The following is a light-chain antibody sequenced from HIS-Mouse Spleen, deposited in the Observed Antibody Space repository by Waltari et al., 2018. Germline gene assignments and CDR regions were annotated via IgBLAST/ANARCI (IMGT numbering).Light chain of an antibody. V-gene: IGLV3-25*03. Sequence: SYELTQPPSVSVSPGQTARITGSGDALPKQYAYWYQQKPGQAPVLVIYKDSERPSGIHERFSDSSSRTTVTLTISGDQAEDEADYCFQSADSSGTYMVFGGGTKLTVL. CDR3: QSADSSGTYMV. J-gene: IGLJ2*01. CDR2: KDS. CDR1: ALPKQY.